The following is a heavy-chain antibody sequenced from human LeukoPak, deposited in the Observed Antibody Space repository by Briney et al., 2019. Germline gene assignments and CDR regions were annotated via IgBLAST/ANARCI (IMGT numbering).Heavy chain of an antibody. CDR3: AKDFDYYGSGSFDY. D-gene: IGHD3-10*01. V-gene: IGHV3-74*01. CDR1: GFTFSRYW. J-gene: IGHJ4*02. Sequence: PGGSLRLSCAASGFTFSRYWMHWVRQAPGKGLVWVSRINSDGSSTSYADSVKGRFTISRDNAKNTLYLQMSSLRAEDTAVYYCAKDFDYYGSGSFDYWGQGTLVTVSS. CDR2: INSDGSST.